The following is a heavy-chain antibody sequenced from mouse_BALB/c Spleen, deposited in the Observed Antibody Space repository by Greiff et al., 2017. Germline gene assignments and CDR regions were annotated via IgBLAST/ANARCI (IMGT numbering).Heavy chain of an antibody. CDR2: IRNKANGYTT. V-gene: IGHV7-3*02. Sequence: EVHLVESGGGLVQPGGSLRLSCATSGFTFTDYYMSWVRQPPGKALEWLGFIRNKANGYTTEYSASVKGRFTISRDNSQSILYLQMNTLRAEDSATYYCARDTAPYAMDYWGQGTSVTVSS. CDR3: ARDTAPYAMDY. CDR1: GFTFTDYY. J-gene: IGHJ4*01.